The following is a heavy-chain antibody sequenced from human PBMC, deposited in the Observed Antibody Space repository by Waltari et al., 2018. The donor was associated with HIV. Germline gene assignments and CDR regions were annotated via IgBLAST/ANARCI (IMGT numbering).Heavy chain of an antibody. J-gene: IGHJ2*01. CDR3: ARGYFQDDLRGVFDL. V-gene: IGHV1-2*06. D-gene: IGHD1-26*01. Sequence: QVHLVQSGAEVKKPGASVKVSCKASGYSFTGHYIHWFRQAPGHGLDWMGRIKPKRGVPHYPQKVQGRVSMARDTANNTAYMDLTRLTSDDTALYYCARGYFQDDLRGVFDLWGRGTLVTVSS. CDR2: IKPKRGVP. CDR1: GYSFTGHY.